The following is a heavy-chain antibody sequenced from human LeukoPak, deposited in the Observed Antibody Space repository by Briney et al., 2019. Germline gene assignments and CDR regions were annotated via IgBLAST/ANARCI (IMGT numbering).Heavy chain of an antibody. V-gene: IGHV1-2*02. J-gene: IGHJ3*02. CDR3: ASLIAAAGTRGGYAFDI. CDR2: INPNSGGT. CDR1: GYTFTGYY. D-gene: IGHD6-13*01. Sequence: ASVKVSCKASGYTFTGYYMHWVRQAPGQGLEWMGWINPNSGGTNYAQKFQGRVTMTRDTSISTAYMELSRLRSDDTAVYYCASLIAAAGTRGGYAFDIWGQGTMVTVSS.